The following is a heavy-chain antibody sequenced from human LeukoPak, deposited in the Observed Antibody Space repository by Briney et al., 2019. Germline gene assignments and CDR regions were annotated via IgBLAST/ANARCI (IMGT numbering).Heavy chain of an antibody. J-gene: IGHJ5*02. D-gene: IGHD4-17*01. CDR3: ARDHGDYRFDP. CDR2: IKYDGSDK. V-gene: IGHV3-7*01. CDR1: GFTFRSYW. Sequence: PGGSLRLSCAASGFTFRSYWMTWVRQAPGKGLEWVASIKYDGSDKYYVDSVKGRFTISRDNSKNTLYLQMNSLRAEDTAVYYCARDHGDYRFDPWGQGTLVTVSS.